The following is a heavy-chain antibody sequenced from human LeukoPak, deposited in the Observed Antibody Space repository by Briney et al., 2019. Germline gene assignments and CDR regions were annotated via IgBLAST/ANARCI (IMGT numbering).Heavy chain of an antibody. CDR3: AKDPNGDYLGAFDS. Sequence: HTGGSLRLSCAASGFTFSSYEMNWVRQAPGKGLEWVSYISSSGSTIYYADSVKGRFTISRDNSKNAVYLQMNSLRAEDTAKYYCAKDPNGDYLGAFDSWGQGTLVTVSS. CDR2: ISSSGSTI. V-gene: IGHV3-48*03. J-gene: IGHJ4*02. CDR1: GFTFSSYE. D-gene: IGHD4-17*01.